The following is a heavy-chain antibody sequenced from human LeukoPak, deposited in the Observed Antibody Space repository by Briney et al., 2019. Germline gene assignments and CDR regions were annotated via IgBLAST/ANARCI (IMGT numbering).Heavy chain of an antibody. CDR2: IRSRANNYAT. CDR3: TRRYGKNSWWFDP. Sequence: QPGGSLKLSCAASGLTFSDSAMHWVRQASGKGLEWVGRIRSRANNYATAYAASVKGRFTISRDDSKNTAYLQMDSLKTEDTAVYYCTRRYGKNSWWFDPWGQGTLVTVSS. D-gene: IGHD4-17*01. CDR1: GLTFSDSA. J-gene: IGHJ5*02. V-gene: IGHV3-73*01.